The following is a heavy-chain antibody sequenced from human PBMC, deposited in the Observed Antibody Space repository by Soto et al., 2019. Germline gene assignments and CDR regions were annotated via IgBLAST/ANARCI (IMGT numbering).Heavy chain of an antibody. V-gene: IGHV1-2*04. CDR2: INPNSGGT. CDR1: GYTFTGYY. CDR3: ARSQWDPPLYSRGWYFAY. J-gene: IGHJ4*02. D-gene: IGHD6-19*01. Sequence: QVQLVQSGAEVKKPGASVKVSCKASGYTFTGYYMHWVRQAPGQGLEWMGWINPNSGGTNYAQKLQGWVTMSRDTSHSTAYMELSRLRSDDTAVYYCARSQWDPPLYSRGWYFAYWAQGTLVTVSS.